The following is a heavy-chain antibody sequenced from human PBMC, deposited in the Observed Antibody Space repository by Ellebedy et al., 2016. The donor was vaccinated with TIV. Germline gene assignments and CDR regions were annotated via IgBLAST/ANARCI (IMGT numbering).Heavy chain of an antibody. CDR3: AKFLYSSAWYGGTWFDP. J-gene: IGHJ5*02. Sequence: GESLKISCKGFGFSFANYWIAWVRQMPGKGLEWMGIIHAGDSETSYSPSFQGQVTITADKSVSTAYLQWSSLKASDSAIYYCAKFLYSSAWYGGTWFDPWGQGTLVTVSS. CDR2: IHAGDSET. CDR1: GFSFANYW. V-gene: IGHV5-51*01. D-gene: IGHD6-13*01.